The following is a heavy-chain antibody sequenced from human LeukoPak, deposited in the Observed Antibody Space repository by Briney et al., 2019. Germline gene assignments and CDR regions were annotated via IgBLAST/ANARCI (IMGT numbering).Heavy chain of an antibody. J-gene: IGHJ4*02. CDR1: GFTFDDYG. Sequence: GGSLRLSCAASGFTFDDYGMSWVRQAPGKGLEWVANIKQDGSEKYYVDSVKGRFTISRDNAKNSLYLQMNSLRAEGTAVYYCARTRAPPYYDSSGYYFDYWGQGTLVTVSS. D-gene: IGHD3-22*01. CDR2: IKQDGSEK. CDR3: ARTRAPPYYDSSGYYFDY. V-gene: IGHV3-7*01.